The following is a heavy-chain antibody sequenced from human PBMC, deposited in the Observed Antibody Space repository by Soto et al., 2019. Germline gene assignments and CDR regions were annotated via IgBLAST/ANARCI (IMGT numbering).Heavy chain of an antibody. CDR1: GGSISSGDYC. CDR2: IYYSGST. D-gene: IGHD3-3*01. CDR3: ASRHWSSAFDI. J-gene: IGHJ3*02. V-gene: IGHV4-30-4*01. Sequence: SETLSLTCTVSGGSISSGDYCWSWIRQPPGKGLEWIGYIYYSGSTYYNPSLKSRVTISVDTSKNQFSLKLSSVTAADTAVYYCASRHWSSAFDIWGQGTMVTVSS.